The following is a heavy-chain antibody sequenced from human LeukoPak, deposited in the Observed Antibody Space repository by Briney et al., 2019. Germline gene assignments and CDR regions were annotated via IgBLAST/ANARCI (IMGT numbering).Heavy chain of an antibody. J-gene: IGHJ4*02. D-gene: IGHD4-17*01. CDR2: IYPDDSDI. CDR1: EYSFTSRW. Sequence: GEALQISCQCSEYSFTSRWIAGVRQLPGKGLEGMGIIYPDDSDIRYSPSFQGQVTMSADKSVNVAYLQWSSLKPSDTAMYYCATFSNYGDFFVLWGRGTLVSVSS. CDR3: ATFSNYGDFFVL. V-gene: IGHV5-51*01.